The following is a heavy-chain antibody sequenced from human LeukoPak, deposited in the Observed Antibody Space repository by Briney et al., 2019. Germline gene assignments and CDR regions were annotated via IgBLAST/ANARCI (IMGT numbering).Heavy chain of an antibody. V-gene: IGHV3-53*01. D-gene: IGHD3-22*01. CDR2: IYSGGST. Sequence: PGGSLRLSCAASGFTVSSNYMSWVRQAPGKGLEWVSVIYSGGSTYYAGSVKGRFTISRDNAKNSLYLQMNTLRAEDTAAYYCARVRSSGSPLDYWGQGTLVTVSS. CDR1: GFTVSSNY. CDR3: ARVRSSGSPLDY. J-gene: IGHJ4*02.